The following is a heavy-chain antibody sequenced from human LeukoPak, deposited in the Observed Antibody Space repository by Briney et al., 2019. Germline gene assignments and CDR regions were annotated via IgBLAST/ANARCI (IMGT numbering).Heavy chain of an antibody. CDR2: INPSGGST. CDR3: ARQLWLHPFDY. Sequence: ASVKVSSKASGYTFTSYYMHWVRQALGQGLEWMGIINPSGGSTSYAQKFQGRVTMTRDTSTSTVYMELSSLRSEDTAVYYCARQLWLHPFDYWGQGTLVTVSS. CDR1: GYTFTSYY. V-gene: IGHV1-46*01. J-gene: IGHJ4*02. D-gene: IGHD5-18*01.